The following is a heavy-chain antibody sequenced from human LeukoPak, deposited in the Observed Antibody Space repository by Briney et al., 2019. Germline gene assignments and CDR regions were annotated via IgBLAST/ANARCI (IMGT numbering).Heavy chain of an antibody. CDR1: GFTFNDVW. Sequence: GGSLRLSCTGSGFTFNDVWMSWVRQAPGKGLEWLGHIKTKVDGWATAYSAAIEGRFIISRGDSKSVLFLHMKSLKMEDTAIYYCATNRLYYGSGYEAFDAWGRGTMVTVSS. J-gene: IGHJ3*01. V-gene: IGHV3-15*01. CDR2: IKTKVDGWAT. D-gene: IGHD3-10*01. CDR3: ATNRLYYGSGYEAFDA.